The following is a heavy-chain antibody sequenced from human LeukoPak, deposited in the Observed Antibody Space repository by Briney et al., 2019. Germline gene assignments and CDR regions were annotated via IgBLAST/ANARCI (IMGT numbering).Heavy chain of an antibody. CDR2: SNPDNVGT. J-gene: IGHJ4*02. D-gene: IGHD3-22*01. Sequence: ASVKVSCKASGYSFSAHYMHWIRQAPGQGLEWMGQSNPDNVGTKYAPKYQGRVTMSRDTSIATVYMELRSLTSDDTAVYFCVREPYEGSSDRHERTFDYWGQGTLVTVSS. CDR3: VREPYEGSSDRHERTFDY. CDR1: GYSFSAHY. V-gene: IGHV1-2*06.